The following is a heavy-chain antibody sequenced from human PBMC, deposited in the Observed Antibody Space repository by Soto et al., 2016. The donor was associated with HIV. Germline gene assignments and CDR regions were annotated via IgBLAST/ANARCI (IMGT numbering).Heavy chain of an antibody. J-gene: IGHJ3*02. CDR1: GFTFSSYS. Sequence: EVQLVESGGGLVQPGGSLRLSCAASGFTFSSYSLNWVRQAPGKGPEWVSYISSSSSIIYYADSVKGRFTISRDNAKNSLYLQMNSLRAEDTAVYYCARDLITMIADAFDIWGQGTVVTVSS. CDR2: ISSSSSII. D-gene: IGHD3-22*01. CDR3: ARDLITMIADAFDI. V-gene: IGHV3-48*04.